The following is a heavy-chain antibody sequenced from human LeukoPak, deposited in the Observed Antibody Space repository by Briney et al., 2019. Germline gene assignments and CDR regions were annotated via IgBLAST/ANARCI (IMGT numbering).Heavy chain of an antibody. D-gene: IGHD6-13*01. J-gene: IGHJ4*02. Sequence: SENLSLTCTVSGGSISSYYWSWIRQPPGKGLEWIGYIYYSGSTNYNPSLKSRVTISVDTSKNQFSLKLSSVTAADTAVYYCARVLGQQLVLDYWGQGTLVTVSS. CDR2: IYYSGST. V-gene: IGHV4-59*01. CDR3: ARVLGQQLVLDY. CDR1: GGSISSYY.